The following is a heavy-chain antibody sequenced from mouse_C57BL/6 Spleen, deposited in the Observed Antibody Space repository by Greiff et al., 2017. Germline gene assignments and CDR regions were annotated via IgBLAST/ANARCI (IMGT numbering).Heavy chain of an antibody. CDR3: ARSEYGCYYLDY. CDR1: GYSFTGYY. D-gene: IGHD2-12*01. Sequence: EVQLQQSGPELVKPGASVKISCKASGYSFTGYYMNWVKQSPEKSLEWIGEINPSTGGTTYNQKFKAKATLTVDKSSSTAYMQLKSLTSEASAVYYGARSEYGCYYLDYWGQGTTLTVSS. CDR2: INPSTGGT. J-gene: IGHJ2*01. V-gene: IGHV1-42*01.